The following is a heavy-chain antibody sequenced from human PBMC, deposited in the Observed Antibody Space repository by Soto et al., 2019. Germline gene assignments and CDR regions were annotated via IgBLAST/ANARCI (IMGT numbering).Heavy chain of an antibody. CDR3: ARGRGRYSSGWSWFDP. D-gene: IGHD6-19*01. CDR2: IFQSGST. V-gene: IGHV4-4*01. J-gene: IGHJ5*02. CDR1: GGTIRSPDW. Sequence: ATLSLTCGVSGGTIRSPDWWTCVRQPPGKGLEWIGEIFQSGSTNYTPSLESRVTISVDKSKNQFSLTLTSVTAADTAVYFCARGRGRYSSGWSWFDPWGQGILVIVSS.